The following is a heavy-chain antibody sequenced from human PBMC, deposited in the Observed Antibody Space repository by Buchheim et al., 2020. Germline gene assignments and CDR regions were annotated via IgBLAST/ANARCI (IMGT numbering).Heavy chain of an antibody. CDR1: GYTFTRYY. CDR3: ARGSDLLGPYSQALDY. Sequence: QEQLLQSGAEVKKPGASVKVSCKASGYTFTRYYMHWVRQAPGQGLEWMGIINLGGGTTTYAQMFQGRVTMTRDTSTSTLYMELRSLRSEDTAVYYCARGSDLLGPYSQALDYWGQGT. J-gene: IGHJ4*02. CDR2: INLGGGTT. D-gene: IGHD2-15*01. V-gene: IGHV1-46*03.